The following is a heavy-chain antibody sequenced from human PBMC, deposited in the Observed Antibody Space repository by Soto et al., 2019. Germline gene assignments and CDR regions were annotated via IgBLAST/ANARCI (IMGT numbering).Heavy chain of an antibody. CDR2: IYRDGRS. CDR1: GFYVSHNY. CDR3: AINTENTGGGLDV. J-gene: IGHJ3*01. V-gene: IGHV3-53*02. Sequence: EVQVVETGGGLIQPGGSLRLSCAVSGFYVSHNYMSWVRQAPGKGLDWVSVIYRDGRSYYAYSGKGRFTLSRDTSKNMVYLQMNSLIVKGTVVYYCAINTENTGGGLDVWGQGAMVTVSS. D-gene: IGHD2-8*02.